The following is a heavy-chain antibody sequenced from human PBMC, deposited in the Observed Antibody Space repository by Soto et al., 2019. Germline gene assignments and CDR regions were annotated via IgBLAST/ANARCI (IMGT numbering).Heavy chain of an antibody. CDR3: ARSLDGNYYYGMDV. V-gene: IGHV3-66*01. CDR2: LYSNGRT. Sequence: EVQLVESGGGSVQPGGSLRLSCAASGFTVSSHYMTWVRQAPGKGLDWVSLLYSNGRTYYADSVKGRFTISRDSSKNTVYLQLNSLRAQDTAVYYCARSLDGNYYYGMDVWGQGTTVIVSS. D-gene: IGHD3-9*01. J-gene: IGHJ6*02. CDR1: GFTVSSHY.